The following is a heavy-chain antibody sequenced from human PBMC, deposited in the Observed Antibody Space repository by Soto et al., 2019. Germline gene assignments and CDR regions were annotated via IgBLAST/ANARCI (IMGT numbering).Heavy chain of an antibody. J-gene: IGHJ4*02. CDR3: ARSTPITIFGVVPFDY. D-gene: IGHD3-3*01. CDR2: INPSGGST. V-gene: IGHV1-46*03. Sequence: GASVKVSCKASGYTFTSYYMHWVRQAPGQGLEWMGIINPSGGSTSYAQKFQGRVTMTRDTSTSTVYMELSSLRSEDTAVYYCARSTPITIFGVVPFDYWGQGTLVTVSS. CDR1: GYTFTSYY.